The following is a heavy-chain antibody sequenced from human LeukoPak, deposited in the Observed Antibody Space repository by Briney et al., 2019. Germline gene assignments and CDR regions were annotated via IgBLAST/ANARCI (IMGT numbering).Heavy chain of an antibody. CDR2: IKQDGSEK. V-gene: IGHV3-7*03. J-gene: IGHJ3*02. CDR1: GFTFSSYW. Sequence: PGESLRLSCAASGFTFSSYWMSWVRQAPGKGLEGVANIKQDGSEKYYVDSVKGRFTISRDNAKNSLYLQMKSLRAEDTAVYYCARGLRFLEWTYAFDIWGQGTMVTVSS. CDR3: ARGLRFLEWTYAFDI. D-gene: IGHD3-3*01.